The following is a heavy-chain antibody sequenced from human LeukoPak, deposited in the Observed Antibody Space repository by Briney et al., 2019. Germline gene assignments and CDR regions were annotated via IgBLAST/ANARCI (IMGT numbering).Heavy chain of an antibody. CDR1: GYTFTSYY. D-gene: IGHD1-1*01. CDR2: INPSGGST. Sequence: ASVKVSCKASGYTFTSYYMHWVRQAPGQGLEWMGIINPSGGSTSYAQKFQGRVTMTRDMSTSTVYMELSSLRSEDTAVYYCARDSGADKPFDPWGQGTLVTVSS. CDR3: ARDSGADKPFDP. V-gene: IGHV1-46*01. J-gene: IGHJ5*02.